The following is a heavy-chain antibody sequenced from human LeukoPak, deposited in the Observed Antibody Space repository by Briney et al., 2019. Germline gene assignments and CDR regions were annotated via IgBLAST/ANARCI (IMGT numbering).Heavy chain of an antibody. CDR2: ISYSGTT. D-gene: IGHD2/OR15-2a*01. V-gene: IGHV4-39*01. Sequence: SETLSLTCTVSGGSISSSSDYYWGWIRQPPGKGLEWIGSISYSGTTYYNPSLKSRVTIFEDTSKNQFSLKLSSVTAADTAVYYCARLLRRDNWFDPWGQGTLVTVSS. CDR3: ARLLRRDNWFDP. CDR1: GGSISSSSDYY. J-gene: IGHJ5*02.